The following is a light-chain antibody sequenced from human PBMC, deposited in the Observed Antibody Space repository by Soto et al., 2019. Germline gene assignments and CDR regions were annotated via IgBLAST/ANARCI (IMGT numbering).Light chain of an antibody. Sequence: SYELTQPPSVSVSPGQTANITCSGDKLGDKYTCWYQQPPGQSPVLVIYENNKRPSGIPERFSGSNSGNTATLTISGTQGLDEADYFCQTWHSTYVVFGGGTKLTVL. V-gene: IGLV3-1*01. CDR3: QTWHSTYVV. J-gene: IGLJ2*01. CDR1: KLGDKY. CDR2: ENN.